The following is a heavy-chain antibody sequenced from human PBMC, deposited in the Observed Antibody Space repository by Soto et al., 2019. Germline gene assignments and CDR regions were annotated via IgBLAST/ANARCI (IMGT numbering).Heavy chain of an antibody. CDR3: AKGLGQWLVPGYFDY. D-gene: IGHD6-19*01. J-gene: IGHJ4*02. CDR1: GFRIDDYA. Sequence: EVQLVDSGGGLVQPGRSLRLSCAASGFRIDDYAMHWVRQRPGKGLEWVSGVSWNSGSVGYAESVKGRFSISRDSPKNSLYLHMDSPRPEDTVLYYCAKGLGQWLVPGYFDYWGQGILVTVS. V-gene: IGHV3-9*01. CDR2: VSWNSGSV.